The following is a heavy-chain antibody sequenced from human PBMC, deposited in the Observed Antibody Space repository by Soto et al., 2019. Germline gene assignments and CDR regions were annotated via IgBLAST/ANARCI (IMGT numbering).Heavy chain of an antibody. CDR1: GTIFSSYT. CDR2: IIPILGET. D-gene: IGHD3-16*01. CDR3: ARGLGGRMDD. J-gene: IGHJ6*02. V-gene: IGHV1-69*08. Sequence: QVQLVQSGAEVKKPGSSVRVSCKASGTIFSSYTISWVRQAPGQGLEWMGRIIPILGETNSAQKFQDRVTLHADKSTNTAYVELNSLRLEDTAVYIGARGLGGRMDDWGQGTRVTGSS.